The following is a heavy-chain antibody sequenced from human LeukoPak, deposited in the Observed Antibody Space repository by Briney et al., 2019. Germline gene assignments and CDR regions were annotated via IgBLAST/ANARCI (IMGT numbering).Heavy chain of an antibody. Sequence: TETLSLTCTVSGGSISSSSYYWGWIRQPPGKGLEWIGSIYYSGSTYYNPSLKSRVTISVDTSKNQFSLKLSSVTAADTAVYYCAREGFGEFNWFDPWGQGTLITVSS. V-gene: IGHV4-39*01. D-gene: IGHD3-10*01. J-gene: IGHJ5*02. CDR1: GGSISSSSYY. CDR3: AREGFGEFNWFDP. CDR2: IYYSGST.